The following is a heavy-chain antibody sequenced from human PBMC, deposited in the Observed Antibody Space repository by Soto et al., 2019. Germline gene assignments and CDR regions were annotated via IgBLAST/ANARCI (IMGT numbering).Heavy chain of an antibody. J-gene: IGHJ5*02. CDR2: IYHNGRT. CDR3: ARDYVDYGDYLNWFDP. Sequence: SETLSLTCSVSGASVTGTTYYWGWIRQSPGKGLEWIGNIYHNGRTDYNPSLKNRVAISIDASKTQFSLRLTSVTAADTAVYYCARDYVDYGDYLNWFDPWGQGTLVTVSS. D-gene: IGHD4-17*01. CDR1: GASVTGTTYY. V-gene: IGHV4-39*07.